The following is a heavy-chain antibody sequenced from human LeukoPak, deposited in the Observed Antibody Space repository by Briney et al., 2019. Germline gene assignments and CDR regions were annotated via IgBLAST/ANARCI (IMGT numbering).Heavy chain of an antibody. J-gene: IGHJ4*01. V-gene: IGHV4-34*01. CDR2: INHSGST. CDR3: ARGSREFDY. Sequence: SETLSLTCAVYGGSFSGYYWSWIRQSPGKGLEWIGEINHSGSTNYNPSLKSRVTISVDTSKNQFSLKLSSVTAADTAVYYCARGSREFDYCGHGALVTVSS. CDR1: GGSFSGYY.